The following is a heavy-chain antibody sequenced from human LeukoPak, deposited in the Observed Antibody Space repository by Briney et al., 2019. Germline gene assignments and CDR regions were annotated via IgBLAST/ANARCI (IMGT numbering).Heavy chain of an antibody. Sequence: KSGGSLRLSCAASGFTFSDYYMSWIRQAPGKGLEWVSYISSSGSTIYYADSVKGRFTISRDNAKNSLYLQMNSLRAEDTAVYYCAKGDYYDSKLLFDYWGQGTLVTVSS. D-gene: IGHD3-22*01. CDR1: GFTFSDYY. CDR2: ISSSGSTI. CDR3: AKGDYYDSKLLFDY. J-gene: IGHJ4*02. V-gene: IGHV3-11*04.